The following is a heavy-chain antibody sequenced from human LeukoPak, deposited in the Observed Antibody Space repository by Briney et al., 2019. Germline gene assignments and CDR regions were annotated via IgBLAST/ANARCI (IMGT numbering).Heavy chain of an antibody. D-gene: IGHD2-15*01. CDR2: INPSGGSA. J-gene: IGHJ4*02. V-gene: IGHV1-46*01. CDR1: GYTFTSYY. CDR3: AREEVXSYXVVAAXRSFDY. Sequence: GASVKVSCKASGYTFTSYYMHWVRQAPGQGLEWMGIINPSGGSASYAQKFQGRVTMTRDTSTSTVYMELSSLRSEDTAVYYCAREEVXSYXVVAAXRSFDYWGQGTLVTVS.